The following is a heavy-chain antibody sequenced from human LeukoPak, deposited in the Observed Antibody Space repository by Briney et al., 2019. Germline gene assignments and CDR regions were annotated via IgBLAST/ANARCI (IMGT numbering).Heavy chain of an antibody. J-gene: IGHJ1*01. CDR1: GFTFSSYS. V-gene: IGHV3-21*01. Sequence: GGSLRLSCAASGFTFSSYSMNWVRQAPGKGLEWVSSISSSSSYIYYADSVKGRFTISRDNAKNSLYLQMNSLRAEDTAVYYCARDLFSGSSWHLPQHWGQGTLVTVSS. D-gene: IGHD6-13*01. CDR3: ARDLFSGSSWHLPQH. CDR2: ISSSSSYI.